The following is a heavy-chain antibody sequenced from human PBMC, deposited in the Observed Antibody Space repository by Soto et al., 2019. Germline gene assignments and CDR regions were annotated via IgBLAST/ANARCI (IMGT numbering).Heavy chain of an antibody. D-gene: IGHD3-10*01. V-gene: IGHV3-30*18. J-gene: IGHJ4*02. CDR3: AKGVVRGVSPYYFDY. Sequence: RGSLRLSCAASGFKFSSYGIHWVRQDPGKGLEWVAVISKDGNVKYYADSVKGRFTISRDNSKNTLYLQMNSLRAEDTAVYYCAKGVVRGVSPYYFDYWGQGTLVTVSS. CDR2: ISKDGNVK. CDR1: GFKFSSYG.